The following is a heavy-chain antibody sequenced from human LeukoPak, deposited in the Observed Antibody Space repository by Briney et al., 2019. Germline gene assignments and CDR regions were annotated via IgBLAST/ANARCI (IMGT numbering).Heavy chain of an antibody. CDR2: INPNSGGT. J-gene: IGHJ3*02. V-gene: IGHV1-2*02. Sequence: ASVTVSFKASGYTFTVYYMHWVRQAPGQGLEWMGWINPNSGGTNYAQKFQGRVTMTRDTSISTAYMELSRLRSDDTAVYYCARPYYYDSSDAFDIWGQGTMVTVSS. CDR1: GYTFTVYY. CDR3: ARPYYYDSSDAFDI. D-gene: IGHD3-22*01.